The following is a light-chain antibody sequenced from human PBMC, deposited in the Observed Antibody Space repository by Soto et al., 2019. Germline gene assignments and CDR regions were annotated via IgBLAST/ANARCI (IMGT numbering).Light chain of an antibody. J-gene: IGKJ1*01. CDR2: VAS. Sequence: EIVLTQSPGTLSLSPGERATLSCRASQSVSNNYLAWYQQKPGHAPRLLIYVASNRATGIPDRFSGSGSGTDFTLTISRLEPEDFAVYYCQQYGSSGTFGQGTKVDI. CDR3: QQYGSSGT. V-gene: IGKV3-20*01. CDR1: QSVSNNY.